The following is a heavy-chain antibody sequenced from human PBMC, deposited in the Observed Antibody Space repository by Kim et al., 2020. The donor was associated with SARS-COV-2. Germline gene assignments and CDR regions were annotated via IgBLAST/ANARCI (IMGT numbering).Heavy chain of an antibody. V-gene: IGHV3-9*01. Sequence: GGSLRLSCAASGFTFDDYAMHWVRQAPGKGLEWVSGISWNSGSIGYADSVKGRFTISRDNAKNSLYLQMNSLRAEDTALYYCAKGAQPLHFWGSYFDYWGQGTLVTVSS. J-gene: IGHJ4*02. CDR1: GFTFDDYA. CDR3: AKGAQPLHFWGSYFDY. CDR2: ISWNSGSI. D-gene: IGHD3-16*01.